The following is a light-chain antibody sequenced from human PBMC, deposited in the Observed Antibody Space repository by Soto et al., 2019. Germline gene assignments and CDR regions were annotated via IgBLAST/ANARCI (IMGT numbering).Light chain of an antibody. CDR3: QQYSAWWT. J-gene: IGKJ1*01. CDR2: DAS. Sequence: EIVMTQSPATLSVSPGERATLSCRASQSVSSNLAWYQQKPGQAPRLLIYDASTRAPGIPARFSGSGSGTEFTLTISSLQPEDFAVYYCQQYSAWWTFGQGTTVEIK. CDR1: QSVSSN. V-gene: IGKV3-15*01.